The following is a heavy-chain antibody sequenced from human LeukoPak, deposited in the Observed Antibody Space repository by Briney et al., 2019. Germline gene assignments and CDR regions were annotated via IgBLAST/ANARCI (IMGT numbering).Heavy chain of an antibody. CDR1: GXSFATHW. D-gene: IGHD3-10*01. V-gene: IGHV5-51*01. CDR3: ARTTGPRVRQPFDI. CDR2: IYPGDSDT. J-gene: IGHJ3*02. Sequence: GESLKISCKASGXSFATHWIGWVRQMPGKGLEWMGIIYPGDSDTRYSPSFQGQVTISADKSITTAYLQWSSLKASDTAMYYCARTTGPRVRQPFDIWGQGTMVTVSS.